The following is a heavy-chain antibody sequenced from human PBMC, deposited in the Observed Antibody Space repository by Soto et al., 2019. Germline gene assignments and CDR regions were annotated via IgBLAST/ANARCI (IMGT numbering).Heavy chain of an antibody. CDR1: GGSFSGYY. CDR3: ARRRSIAARSFDY. D-gene: IGHD6-6*01. J-gene: IGHJ4*02. Sequence: KPSETLSLTCAVYGGSFSGYYWSWIRQPPGKGPEWIGEINHSGSTNYNPSLKSRVTISVDTSKNQFSLKLSSVTAADTAVYYCARRRSIAARSFDYWGQGTLVTVSS. V-gene: IGHV4-34*01. CDR2: INHSGST.